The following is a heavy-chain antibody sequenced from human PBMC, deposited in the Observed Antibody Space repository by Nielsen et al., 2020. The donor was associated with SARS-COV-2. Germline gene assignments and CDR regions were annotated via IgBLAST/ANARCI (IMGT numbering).Heavy chain of an antibody. CDR2: ISSSSSYT. V-gene: IGHV3-11*06. CDR1: GFTFSDYY. CDR3: ASQPVGGDAFDT. D-gene: IGHD1-26*01. Sequence: GGSLRLSCAASGFTFSDYYMSWIRQAPGKGLEWVSYISSSSSYTNYADSVKGRFTISRDNAKNSLYLQMNSLRAENTAVYYCASQPVGGDAFDTWGQGTMVTVSS. J-gene: IGHJ3*02.